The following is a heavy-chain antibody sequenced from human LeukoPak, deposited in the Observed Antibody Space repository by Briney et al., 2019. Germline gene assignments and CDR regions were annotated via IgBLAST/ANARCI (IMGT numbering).Heavy chain of an antibody. CDR3: AKEVPYYDFWSGYYTYYFDY. D-gene: IGHD3-3*01. CDR1: GFTVSSNY. Sequence: PGGSLRLSCAASGFTVSSNYMSWVRQAPGKGLEWVSAISGSGGSTYYADSVKGRFTISGDNSKNTLYLQMNSLRAEDTAVYYCAKEVPYYDFWSGYYTYYFDYWGQGTLVTVSS. CDR2: ISGSGGST. V-gene: IGHV3-23*01. J-gene: IGHJ4*02.